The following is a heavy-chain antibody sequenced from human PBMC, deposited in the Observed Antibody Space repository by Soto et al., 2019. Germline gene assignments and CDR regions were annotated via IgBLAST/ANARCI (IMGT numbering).Heavy chain of an antibody. CDR2: IIPIFGTA. CDR1: GGTFSSYA. J-gene: IGHJ4*02. D-gene: IGHD2-21*02. V-gene: IGHV1-69*13. Sequence: AASVKVSCKASGGTFSSYAISWVRQAPGQGLEWMGGIIPIFGTANYAQKFQGRVTITADESTSTAYMELSSLRSEDTAVYYCARYGDCSADDYWGQGTLFTVSS. CDR3: ARYGDCSADDY.